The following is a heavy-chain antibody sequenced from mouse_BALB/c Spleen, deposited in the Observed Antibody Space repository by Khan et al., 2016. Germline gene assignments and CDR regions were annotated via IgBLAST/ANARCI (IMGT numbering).Heavy chain of an antibody. V-gene: IGHV3-2*02. CDR1: GYSITSDYA. J-gene: IGHJ4*01. Sequence: VQLKQSGPGLVKPSQSLSLTCTVTGYSITSDYAWNWIRQFPGNRLEWMGYISYSGSTSYNPSPKSRISITRDTSKNQFFLQLNSVTSEDTATYYCARSDYGDKDAMDYWGQGTSVTVSS. CDR2: ISYSGST. D-gene: IGHD1-1*01. CDR3: ARSDYGDKDAMDY.